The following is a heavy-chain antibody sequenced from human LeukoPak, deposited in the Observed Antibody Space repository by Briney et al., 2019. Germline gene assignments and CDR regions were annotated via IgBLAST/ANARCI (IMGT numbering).Heavy chain of an antibody. CDR3: ARGSPPSHHGPYYFDY. V-gene: IGHV4-31*03. D-gene: IGHD1-14*01. CDR2: IYYSGGT. J-gene: IGHJ4*02. CDR1: GGSISSGGYY. Sequence: SETLSLTCTVSGGSISSGGYYWSWIRQHPGKGLEWIGYIYYSGGTYYNPSLKSRVTISVDTSKNQFSLKLSSVTAADTAVYYCARGSPPSHHGPYYFDYWGQGTLVTVSS.